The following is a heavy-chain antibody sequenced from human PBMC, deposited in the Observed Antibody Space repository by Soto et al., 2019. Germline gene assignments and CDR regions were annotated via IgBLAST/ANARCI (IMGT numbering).Heavy chain of an antibody. CDR1: GFTFSSYA. CDR2: ISRSGGST. J-gene: IGHJ3*02. CDR3: AKYERPLRIAVARDAFAI. Sequence: GGSVRLSCAASGFTFSSYAMSWVRQAPGEGLEWGSAISRSGGSTYYAHSVKGRFTIPRDNSKNTLYLQMNSLRAEDTAVYYCAKYERPLRIAVARDAFAIWCPGTMVPV. V-gene: IGHV3-23*01. D-gene: IGHD6-19*01.